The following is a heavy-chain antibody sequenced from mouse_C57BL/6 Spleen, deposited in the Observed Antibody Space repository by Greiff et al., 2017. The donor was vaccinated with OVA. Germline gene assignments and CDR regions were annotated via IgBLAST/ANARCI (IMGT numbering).Heavy chain of an antibody. J-gene: IGHJ2*01. Sequence: QVQLQQPGAELVMPGASVKLSCKASGYTFTSYWMHWVKQRPGQGLEWIGEIDPSDSYTYYNQKFKGKSTLTVDKSSSTAYMQLSSLTSEDSAVYCCARSGGNYFDDWGQGTTLTVSS. CDR2: IDPSDSYT. D-gene: IGHD3-1*01. CDR1: GYTFTSYW. V-gene: IGHV1-69*01. CDR3: ARSGGNYFDD.